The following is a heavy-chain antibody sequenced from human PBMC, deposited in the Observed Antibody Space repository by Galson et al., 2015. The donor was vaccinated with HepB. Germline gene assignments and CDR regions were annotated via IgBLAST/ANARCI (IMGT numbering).Heavy chain of an antibody. CDR2: VIPIFGAT. Sequence: SVKVSCKVSGGTFNSYAISWVRLAPGQRLEWMGGVIPIFGATDYAQKFPGRVTITADDSTGTVYMQLSSLRSEDTAVYYCATDPGRRYYYYNMDVWGKGTTVTVSS. J-gene: IGHJ6*03. V-gene: IGHV1-69*13. CDR1: GGTFNSYA. CDR3: ATDPGRRYYYYNMDV.